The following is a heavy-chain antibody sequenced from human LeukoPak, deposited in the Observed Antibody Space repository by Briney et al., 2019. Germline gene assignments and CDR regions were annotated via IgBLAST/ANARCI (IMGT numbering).Heavy chain of an antibody. V-gene: IGHV3-23*01. J-gene: IGHJ4*02. CDR2: ISGSGAST. CDR1: GFTFYSYA. Sequence: GGSLRLSCAASGFTFYSYAMSWVRQAPGKGLEWVSAISGSGASTYYADSVKGRFTISRDNSKNTLYLQMNSLRAEDTAVYYCARGRSVAAGTTTISPFDYWGQGTLVTVSS. D-gene: IGHD6-13*01. CDR3: ARGRSVAAGTTTISPFDY.